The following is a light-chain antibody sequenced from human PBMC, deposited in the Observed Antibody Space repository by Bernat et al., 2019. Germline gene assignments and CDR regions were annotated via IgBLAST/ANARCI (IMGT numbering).Light chain of an antibody. V-gene: IGLV2-14*03. J-gene: IGLJ1*01. CDR2: DVS. CDR1: RSDIGGYNF. Sequence: QSALTQPASVSGSPGQSITISCTGTRSDIGGYNFVSWYQQHPGKAPKLMISDVSHRPSGVSNRFSASKSGNTASLTISGLQAEDEADYYCCSYTSWSSPYVFGTGTKVTVL. CDR3: CSYTSWSSPYV.